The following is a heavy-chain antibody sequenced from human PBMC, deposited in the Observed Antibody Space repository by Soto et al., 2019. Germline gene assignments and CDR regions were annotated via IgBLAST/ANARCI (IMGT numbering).Heavy chain of an antibody. D-gene: IGHD4-17*01. V-gene: IGHV3-30*04. Sequence: LRLSCAGSGFSFGSYEMHWVRQAPGKGLEWVTFTSYDGSINYYADSVKGRFTMSRDNSKNLLYLQMNSLRTEDTAVYYCVRRSTVSYYPVDVWGQGTTVTVSS. CDR1: GFSFGSYE. CDR2: TSYDGSIN. CDR3: VRRSTVSYYPVDV. J-gene: IGHJ6*02.